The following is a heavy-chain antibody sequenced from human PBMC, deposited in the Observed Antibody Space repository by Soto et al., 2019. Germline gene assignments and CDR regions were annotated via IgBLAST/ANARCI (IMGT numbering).Heavy chain of an antibody. CDR2: ISTYNGDT. D-gene: IGHD5-12*01. Sequence: ASVKVSCKASGYSFTTYGISWVRQAPGQGLEWMGWISTYNGDTDYAQNLQGRVTMTTDTSTTTAYMELRSLRSDDTAVYYCARALGYSGYAGMDVWGQGTTVTVSS. V-gene: IGHV1-18*01. CDR3: ARALGYSGYAGMDV. CDR1: GYSFTTYG. J-gene: IGHJ6*02.